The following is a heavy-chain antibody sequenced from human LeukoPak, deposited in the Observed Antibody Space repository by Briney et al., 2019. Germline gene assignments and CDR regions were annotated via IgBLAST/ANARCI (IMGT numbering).Heavy chain of an antibody. CDR1: GFTVSSNY. D-gene: IGHD2-15*01. J-gene: IGHJ3*02. CDR2: IYSGGST. V-gene: IGHV3-66*02. CDR3: ARAKVYCSGGSCPKGDAFDI. Sequence: GGSLSLSCAASGFTVSSNYMSWVRQAPGKGLEWVSVIYSGGSTYYADSVKGRFTISRDNSKNTLYLQMNSLRAEDTAVYYCARAKVYCSGGSCPKGDAFDIWGQGTMVTVSS.